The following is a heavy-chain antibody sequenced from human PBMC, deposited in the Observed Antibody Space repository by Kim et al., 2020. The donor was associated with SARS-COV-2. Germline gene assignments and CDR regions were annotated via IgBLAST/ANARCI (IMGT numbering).Heavy chain of an antibody. CDR3: AKNKHIVGATSDAFDI. D-gene: IGHD1-26*01. CDR1: GFTFSSYG. V-gene: IGHV3-33*06. J-gene: IGHJ3*02. CDR2: IWYDGSNK. Sequence: GGSLRLSCAVSGFTFSSYGMHWVRQAPGKGLEWVAVIWYDGSNKYYADSVKGRFTISRDNSKNTLYLQMNSLRAEDTAVYYCAKNKHIVGATSDAFDIWG.